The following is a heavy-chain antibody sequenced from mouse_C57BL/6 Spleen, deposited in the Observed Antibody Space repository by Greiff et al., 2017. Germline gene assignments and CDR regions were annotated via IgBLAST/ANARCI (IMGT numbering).Heavy chain of an antibody. CDR1: GYTFTSYW. V-gene: IGHV1-69*01. D-gene: IGHD2-5*01. CDR2: IDPSDSYT. J-gene: IGHJ3*01. Sequence: VQLQQPGAELVMPGASVKLSCKASGYTFTSYWMHWVKQRPGQGLEWIGEIDPSDSYTNYNQKFKGKSTLTVDKSSSTAYMQLSSLTSEDSAVYYCARAYYSNPWFAYWGQGTLVTVSA. CDR3: ARAYYSNPWFAY.